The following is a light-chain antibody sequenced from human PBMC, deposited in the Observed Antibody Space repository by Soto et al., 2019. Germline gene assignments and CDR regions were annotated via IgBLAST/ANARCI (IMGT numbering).Light chain of an antibody. Sequence: DVVLAQPPLSLPVTPGQPASISCRSSQSLVHSDGNTYLCWFHQRPGQSPRRLIYDLSKRDSGVPDRCIVRGTDTDFTLDISRVESEDVGIYYCMQYTYWPHTFVQGTKLEIK. CDR2: DLS. J-gene: IGKJ2*01. CDR3: MQYTYWPHT. V-gene: IGKV2-30*02. CDR1: QSLVHSDGNTY.